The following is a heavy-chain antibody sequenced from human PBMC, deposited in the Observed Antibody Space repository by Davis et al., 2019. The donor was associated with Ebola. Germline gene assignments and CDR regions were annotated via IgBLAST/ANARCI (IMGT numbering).Heavy chain of an antibody. CDR1: GYTFTSYA. D-gene: IGHD3-22*01. J-gene: IGHJ6*02. CDR3: ARRVITTYGMDV. V-gene: IGHV1-3*01. Sequence: AASVKVSCKASGYTFTSYAMHWVRQAPGQRLEWMGWINAGNGNTKYSQKFQGRVTITRDTSATTAYMELSSLRSEDTAVYYCARRVITTYGMDVWGQGTTVTVSS. CDR2: INAGNGNT.